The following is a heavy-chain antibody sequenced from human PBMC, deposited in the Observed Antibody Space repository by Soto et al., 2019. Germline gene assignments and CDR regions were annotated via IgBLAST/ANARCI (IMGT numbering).Heavy chain of an antibody. J-gene: IGHJ3*02. CDR2: DHHNGST. CDR1: GGFIRSGAPS. D-gene: IGHD2-15*01. V-gene: IGHV4-31*03. CDR3: ARVMERGSGGSCNGLDI. Sequence: SENLSLPCSVSGGFIRSGAPSRSWIFKHTGKGLELIWYDHHNGSTYYNPSLKSRVTISVDTSKNQFSLKLSSVTAADSAVYYCARVMERGSGGSCNGLDIWGQGTMVTVSS.